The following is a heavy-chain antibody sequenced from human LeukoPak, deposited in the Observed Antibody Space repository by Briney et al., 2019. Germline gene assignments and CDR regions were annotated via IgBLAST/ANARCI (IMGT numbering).Heavy chain of an antibody. Sequence: ASVKVSCKTSGYTFTGYYMHWVRQAPGQGLEWMGIINPSDGSTSYAQNFQGRVTMTRDTSTSTVYMELRSLRSEDTAVYYCARGFQVPAASPSHFDYWGQGTLVTVSS. CDR3: ARGFQVPAASPSHFDY. CDR2: INPSDGST. CDR1: GYTFTGYY. D-gene: IGHD2-2*01. V-gene: IGHV1-46*01. J-gene: IGHJ4*02.